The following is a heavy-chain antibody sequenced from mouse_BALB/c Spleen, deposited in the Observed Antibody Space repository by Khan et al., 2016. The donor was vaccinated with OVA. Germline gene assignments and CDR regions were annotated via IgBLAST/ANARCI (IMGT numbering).Heavy chain of an antibody. J-gene: IGHJ3*01. D-gene: IGHD2-14*01. Sequence: QVQLQQSGAELARPGASVKMSCKASGYTFTSYTIHWIKLRPGQGLEWIGYINPNNGYTNNNQKFKNMATLTADKSSTTVYMQMSSHTSDDYEIYNCLRDGDYYKNDDLFAYWGQGTLVTVSA. CDR3: LRDGDYYKNDDLFAY. CDR1: GYTFTSYT. CDR2: INPNNGYT. V-gene: IGHV1-4*01.